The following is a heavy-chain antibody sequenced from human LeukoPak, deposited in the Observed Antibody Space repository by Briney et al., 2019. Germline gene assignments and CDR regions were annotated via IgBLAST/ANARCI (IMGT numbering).Heavy chain of an antibody. CDR2: ISYDGSNK. Sequence: PGGSLRLSCAASGFTFSSFAIHWVRQAPGKGLEWVAVISYDGSNKYYADSVKGRFTISRDNSKNTLFLQMNNLRVEDTALYYCAKDLGGPGSSPFGYWGQGTLVTVSS. V-gene: IGHV3-30*18. CDR3: AKDLGGPGSSPFGY. D-gene: IGHD3-10*01. J-gene: IGHJ4*02. CDR1: GFTFSSFA.